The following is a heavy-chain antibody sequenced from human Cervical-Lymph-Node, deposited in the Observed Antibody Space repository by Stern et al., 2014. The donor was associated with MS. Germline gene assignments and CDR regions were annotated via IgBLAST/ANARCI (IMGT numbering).Heavy chain of an antibody. Sequence: EVQLVESGAEVKKPGESLKISCKGSGYIFTNYWIGWVRQMPGKGLEWMGILYPGDSETRYSPSFQGQVTISADKSINTAYLQWSSLKASDSAMYYCARGRSTWYSPLMELVDCWGQGTLVTVSS. CDR2: LYPGDSET. CDR1: GYIFTNYW. CDR3: ARGRSTWYSPLMELVDC. J-gene: IGHJ4*02. V-gene: IGHV5-51*01. D-gene: IGHD2-15*01.